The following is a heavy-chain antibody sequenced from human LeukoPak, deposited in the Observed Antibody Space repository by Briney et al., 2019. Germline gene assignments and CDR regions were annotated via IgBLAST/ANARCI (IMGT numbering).Heavy chain of an antibody. D-gene: IGHD1-20*01. J-gene: IGHJ3*02. CDR2: MNPHSGNT. V-gene: IGHV1-8*01. CDR3: ARGRKYNWSPGDDLFDM. CDR1: GYTFTNYD. Sequence: GASVKVSCKASGYTFTNYDINWMRQATGQGLEWVGWMNPHSGNTGYVQKFQGGVSMTRDTSISTAYMEVTSLRSEDTAVYYCARGRKYNWSPGDDLFDMWGQGTMVTVSS.